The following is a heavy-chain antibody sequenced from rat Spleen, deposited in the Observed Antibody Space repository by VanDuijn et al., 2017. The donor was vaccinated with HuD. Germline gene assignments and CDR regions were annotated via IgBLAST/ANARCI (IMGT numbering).Heavy chain of an antibody. CDR2: ITNTGGSI. CDR3: ATAGTRISRFAY. J-gene: IGHJ3*01. V-gene: IGHV5-31*01. CDR1: GFTFSNYW. D-gene: IGHD1-4*01. Sequence: EVQLVESGGGLVQPGRSMKLSCAASGFTFSNYWMNWIRQAPGKGLEWVASITNTGGSIYYPDSVKGRFTLSRDNAKSTLYLQMDSLRSEDTATYYCATAGTRISRFAYWGQGTLVTVSS.